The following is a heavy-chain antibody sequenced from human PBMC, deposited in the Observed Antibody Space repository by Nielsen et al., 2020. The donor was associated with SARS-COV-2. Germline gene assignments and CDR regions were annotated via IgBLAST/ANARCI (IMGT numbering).Heavy chain of an antibody. CDR3: ATPTLYYYDSSGYSDY. CDR2: ISGSGGST. J-gene: IGHJ4*02. D-gene: IGHD3-22*01. CDR1: GFTFSSYA. V-gene: IGHV3-23*01. Sequence: GKSLKISCAASGFTFSSYAMSWVRQAPGKGLEWVSAISGSGGSTYYADSVKGRFTISRDNAKNSLYLQMNSLRAEDTAVYYCATPTLYYYDSSGYSDYWGQGTLVTVSS.